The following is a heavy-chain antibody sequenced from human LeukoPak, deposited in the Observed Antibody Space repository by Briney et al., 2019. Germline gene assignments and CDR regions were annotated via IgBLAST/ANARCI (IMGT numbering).Heavy chain of an antibody. CDR2: ISSSGSTI. J-gene: IGHJ4*02. Sequence: GGSLRLSCAASGFTFSSYEMNWVRQAPGKGLEWVSYISSSGSTIYYADSVKGRFTISRDNSKNTLYLQMNSLRAEDTAVYYCAKARGSNDYWGQGTLVTVSS. CDR1: GFTFSSYE. D-gene: IGHD1-26*01. V-gene: IGHV3-48*03. CDR3: AKARGSNDY.